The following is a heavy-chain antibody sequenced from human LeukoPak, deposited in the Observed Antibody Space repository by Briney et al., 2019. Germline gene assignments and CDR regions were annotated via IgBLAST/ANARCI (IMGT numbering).Heavy chain of an antibody. Sequence: GGSLRLSCAASGFTFSSDWMSWVRQAPGKGLEWVANIKQDGSEKYYVDSVKGRFTISRDNAKNSLYLQMNSLRAEDTAVYYCARDGWLVDYWGQGTLVTVSS. CDR1: GFTFSSDW. CDR2: IKQDGSEK. D-gene: IGHD6-19*01. J-gene: IGHJ4*02. V-gene: IGHV3-7*03. CDR3: ARDGWLVDY.